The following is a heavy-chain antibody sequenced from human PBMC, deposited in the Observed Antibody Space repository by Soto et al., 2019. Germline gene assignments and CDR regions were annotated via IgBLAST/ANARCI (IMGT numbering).Heavy chain of an antibody. Sequence: SETLSLTCTVSGGSISSGGYYWNWIRQHPGKGLEWIGYIYYSGSTYYNPSLKSRVTISVDTSKNQFSLKLSSVTAADTAVYYCAREPIAAAASDGFDIWGQGTMVTVSS. J-gene: IGHJ3*02. CDR2: IYYSGST. CDR3: AREPIAAAASDGFDI. V-gene: IGHV4-31*03. CDR1: GGSISSGGYY. D-gene: IGHD6-13*01.